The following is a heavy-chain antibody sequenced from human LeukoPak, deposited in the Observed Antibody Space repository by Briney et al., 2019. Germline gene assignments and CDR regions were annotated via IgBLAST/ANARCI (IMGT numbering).Heavy chain of an antibody. J-gene: IGHJ3*02. V-gene: IGHV4-4*07. CDR3: ARGPYSSSWYPLRGAFDI. D-gene: IGHD6-13*01. Sequence: SETLSLTCTASGGSISGYYWTWVRQAAGKGLEYIGRIYTSGSTNYNPSLKGRVTISVDTSKNQFSLKLSSVTAADTAVYYCARGPYSSSWYPLRGAFDIWGQGTMVTVSS. CDR2: IYTSGST. CDR1: GGSISGYY.